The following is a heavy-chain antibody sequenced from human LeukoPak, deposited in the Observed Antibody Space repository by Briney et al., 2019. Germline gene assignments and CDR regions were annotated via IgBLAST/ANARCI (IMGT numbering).Heavy chain of an antibody. V-gene: IGHV3-48*01. CDR1: GFSFSGYI. CDR2: VGTSGNTI. CDR3: ARDQWLDY. D-gene: IGHD6-19*01. Sequence: GGSLRLSCAASGFSFSGYIMNWVRQTPGKGLEWVSFVGTSGNTIYYADSVKGRFTVSRDNAKNSLYLQMNSLRAEDTAVYYCARDQWLDYWGQGTLVTVSS. J-gene: IGHJ4*02.